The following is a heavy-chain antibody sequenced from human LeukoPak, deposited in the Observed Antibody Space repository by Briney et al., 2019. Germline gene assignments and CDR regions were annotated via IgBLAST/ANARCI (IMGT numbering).Heavy chain of an antibody. CDR3: ARGYYYDSSGYSLGY. D-gene: IGHD3-22*01. CDR2: IYYSGST. J-gene: IGHJ4*02. V-gene: IGHV4-39*07. Sequence: PSETLSLTCTVSGGSISSSSYYWGWIRQPPGKGLEWIGSIYYSGSTNYNPSLKSRVTISVDTSKNQFSLKLSSVTAADTAVYYCARGYYYDSSGYSLGYWGQGTLVTVSS. CDR1: GGSISSSSYY.